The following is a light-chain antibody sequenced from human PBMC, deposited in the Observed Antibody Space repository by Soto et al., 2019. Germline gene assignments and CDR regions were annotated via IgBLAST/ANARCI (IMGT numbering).Light chain of an antibody. Sequence: IVMTQSPTTLSVSPGERVTFSCRASQSVSTNLAWYQHKPGQAPRLLIYGASSRATGIPARFSGSGSGTEFTLTISSLQSEDFAVYYCQQYNNWPPWTFGQGTKVEIK. CDR1: QSVSTN. V-gene: IGKV3-15*01. J-gene: IGKJ1*01. CDR2: GAS. CDR3: QQYNNWPPWT.